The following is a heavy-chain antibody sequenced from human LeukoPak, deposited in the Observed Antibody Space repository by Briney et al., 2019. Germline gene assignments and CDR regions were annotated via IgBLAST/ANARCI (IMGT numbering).Heavy chain of an antibody. Sequence: ASVKVSCKASGYTFTSYDINWVRQATGQGLEWMGWMNPNSGNTGYAQKFQGRVTMTRNTSISTAYMELSSLRSEDTAVYYCARRLGYCSSTSCVYYFDYWGQGTLVTVSS. CDR2: MNPNSGNT. CDR1: GYTFTSYD. V-gene: IGHV1-8*01. J-gene: IGHJ4*02. D-gene: IGHD2-2*01. CDR3: ARRLGYCSSTSCVYYFDY.